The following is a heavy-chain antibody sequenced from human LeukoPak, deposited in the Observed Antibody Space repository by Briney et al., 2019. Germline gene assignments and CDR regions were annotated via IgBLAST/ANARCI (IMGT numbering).Heavy chain of an antibody. CDR2: INPNSGDT. CDR1: GYPFTDYF. CDR3: ARALTGEYEPFLDY. V-gene: IGHV1-2*02. Sequence: ASVKVSCKASGYPFTDYFLHWVRQAPGQGFEWMGWINPNSGDTYYPQRFQGRVTMTRDSSISTAYMELSRQTSDDTGVYYCARALTGEYEPFLDYWGQGTLVTVSS. J-gene: IGHJ4*02. D-gene: IGHD3-9*01.